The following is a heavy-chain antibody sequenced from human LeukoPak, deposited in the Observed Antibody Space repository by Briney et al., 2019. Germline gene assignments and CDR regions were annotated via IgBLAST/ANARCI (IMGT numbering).Heavy chain of an antibody. CDR1: GFTFSSYG. V-gene: IGHV3-30*18. D-gene: IGHD3-22*01. CDR2: ISYDGSNK. Sequence: QAGGSLRLSCAASGFTFSSYGMHWVRQAPGKGLEWVAVISYDGSNKYYADSVKGRFTISRDNSKNTLYLQMNSLRAEDTAVYYCAKARSYDSLDFDYWGQGTLVTVSS. CDR3: AKARSYDSLDFDY. J-gene: IGHJ4*02.